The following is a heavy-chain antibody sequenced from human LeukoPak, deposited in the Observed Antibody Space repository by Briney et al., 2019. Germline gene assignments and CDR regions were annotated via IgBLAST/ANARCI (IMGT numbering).Heavy chain of an antibody. CDR3: ARGRWGAVDGNYYYYGMDV. V-gene: IGHV4-34*01. J-gene: IGHJ6*02. CDR1: GGSFSGYY. D-gene: IGHD6-13*01. Sequence: SSETLSLTCAVYGGSFSGYYWSWIRQPPGKGLEWIGEINHSGSTNYNPSLKSRVTISVDTSKKQFSLKLSSVTAADTAVYYCARGRWGAVDGNYYYYGMDVWGQGTTVTVSS. CDR2: INHSGST.